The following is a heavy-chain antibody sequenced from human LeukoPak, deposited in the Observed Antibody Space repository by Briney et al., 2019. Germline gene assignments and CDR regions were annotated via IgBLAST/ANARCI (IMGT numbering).Heavy chain of an antibody. CDR1: GFTFSSYA. J-gene: IGHJ4*02. D-gene: IGHD6-19*01. CDR3: ARRDSSGHGIY. Sequence: GGSLRLSCAASGFTFSSYAMHWVRQAPGKGLEWVAVISYDGSNKYYADSAKGRFTISRDNSKNTLYLQMNSLRAENTAVYYCARRDSSGHGIYWGQGTLVTVSS. CDR2: ISYDGSNK. V-gene: IGHV3-30-3*01.